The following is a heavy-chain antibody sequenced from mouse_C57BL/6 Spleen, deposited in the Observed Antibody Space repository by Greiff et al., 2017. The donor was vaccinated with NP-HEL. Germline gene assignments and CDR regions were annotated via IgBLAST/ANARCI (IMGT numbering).Heavy chain of an antibody. J-gene: IGHJ4*01. CDR1: GYAFSSSW. V-gene: IGHV1-82*01. CDR3: ARRGIYAMDY. Sequence: QEKLKQSGPELVKPGASVKISCKASGYAFSSSWMNWVKQRPGKGLEWIGRIYPGDGDTNYNGKVKGKATLTADKSSSTAYMQLSSLTSEDSAVYFCARRGIYAMDYWGQGTSVTVSS. CDR2: IYPGDGDT.